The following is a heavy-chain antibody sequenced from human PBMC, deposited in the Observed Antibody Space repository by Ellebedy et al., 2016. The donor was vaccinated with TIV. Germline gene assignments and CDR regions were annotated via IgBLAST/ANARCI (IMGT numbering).Heavy chain of an antibody. D-gene: IGHD6-13*01. V-gene: IGHV5-51*01. CDR3: ARIQQGGGPYYFDY. CDR1: GYKLTNYW. CDR2: IYPGDSNT. Sequence: GESLKISCRGSGYKLTNYWIGWVRQMPGKGLEWIGIIYPGDSNTMYSTSFQGQVTISADKSVSTAYLQWTSLKASDTALYDCARIQQGGGPYYFDYWGQGTLVTVSS. J-gene: IGHJ4*02.